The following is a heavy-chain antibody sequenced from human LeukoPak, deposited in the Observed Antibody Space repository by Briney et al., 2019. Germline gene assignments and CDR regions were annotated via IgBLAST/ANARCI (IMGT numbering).Heavy chain of an antibody. CDR3: ARDNVGTFDY. Sequence: SETLSLTCAVYGGSFSGYYWSWIRQPPGKGLEWIGEINHSGSTNYNPSLKSRVTISVDTSKNQFSLKLSSVTAADTAVYYCARDNVGTFDYWGQGTLVTVSS. CDR2: INHSGST. CDR1: GGSFSGYY. V-gene: IGHV4-34*01. D-gene: IGHD2-21*01. J-gene: IGHJ4*02.